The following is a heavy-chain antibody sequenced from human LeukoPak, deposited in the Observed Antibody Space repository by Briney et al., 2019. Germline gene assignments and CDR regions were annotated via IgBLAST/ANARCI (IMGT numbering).Heavy chain of an antibody. V-gene: IGHV1-2*02. D-gene: IGHD6-19*01. CDR1: GYTFTGYY. Sequence: ASVKVSCKASGYTFTGYYMHWVRQAPGQGLEWMGWINPNSGGTNYAQKFRGRVTMTRDTSISTAYMELSRLRSDDTAVYYCARENSSGWYGDYWGQGTLVTVSS. CDR2: INPNSGGT. CDR3: ARENSSGWYGDY. J-gene: IGHJ4*02.